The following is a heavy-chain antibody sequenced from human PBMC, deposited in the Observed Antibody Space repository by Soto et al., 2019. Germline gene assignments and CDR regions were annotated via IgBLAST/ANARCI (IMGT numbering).Heavy chain of an antibody. V-gene: IGHV1-18*01. CDR3: ARGGYYDSSGSRNYYYCGMNV. CDR1: GYTFTSYG. J-gene: IGHJ6*02. D-gene: IGHD3-22*01. CDR2: ISAYDGNT. Sequence: QVQLVQSGAEVKKPGASVKVSCKASGYTFTSYGISWVRQAPGQGLEWLGWISAYDGNTNYAQILQGRVSMTTDTSTSTAYMELRSFRADDTADYFCARGGYYDSSGSRNYYYCGMNVWGQGTTVTVSS.